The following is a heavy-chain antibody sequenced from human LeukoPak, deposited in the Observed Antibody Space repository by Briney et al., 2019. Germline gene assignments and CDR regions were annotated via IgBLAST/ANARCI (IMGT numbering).Heavy chain of an antibody. CDR1: GFTFSSYG. CDR3: ASLDDGTVMDY. J-gene: IGHJ4*02. CDR2: IWYDGSNK. D-gene: IGHD1-1*01. V-gene: IGHV3-33*01. Sequence: GGSLRLSCAASGFTFSSYGMHWVRQAPGKGLEWVAVIWYDGSNKYYADSVKGRFTISRDNSKNTLYLQMNSLRAEDTAVYYCASLDDGTVMDYWGQGTLVTVSS.